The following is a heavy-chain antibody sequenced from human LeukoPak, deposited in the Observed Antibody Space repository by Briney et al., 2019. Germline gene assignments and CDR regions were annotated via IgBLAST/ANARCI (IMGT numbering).Heavy chain of an antibody. V-gene: IGHV1-2*02. CDR1: GYTFTGYC. CDR3: ARRYDFWSGYPTAFDY. CDR2: INPNTGGT. D-gene: IGHD3-3*01. J-gene: IGHJ4*02. Sequence: AASVKVSCKASGYTFTGYCMYWVRQAPGQGLEWMGFINPNTGGTIYAQKFQARVTMTRDTSISTAYMELRGLISDDTAVYYCARRYDFWSGYPTAFDYWGQGTLVTVSS.